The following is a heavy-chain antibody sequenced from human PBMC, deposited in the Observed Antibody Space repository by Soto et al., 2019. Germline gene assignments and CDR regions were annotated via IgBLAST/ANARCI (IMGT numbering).Heavy chain of an antibody. D-gene: IGHD7-27*01. CDR1: GYIFSNYW. Sequence: GESLKISCKGSGYIFSNYWIGWVRQMPGKGLEWMGIIYPGDSDTNYSPSFQGQVTISADRSLNTAYLHWNTLKASDTAMYYCARTGARNDEFDIWGQGTAVTVAS. J-gene: IGHJ3*02. CDR2: IYPGDSDT. CDR3: ARTGARNDEFDI. V-gene: IGHV5-51*01.